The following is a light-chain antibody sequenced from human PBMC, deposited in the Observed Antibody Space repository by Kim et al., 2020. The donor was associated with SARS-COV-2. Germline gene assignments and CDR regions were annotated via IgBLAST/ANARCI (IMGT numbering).Light chain of an antibody. CDR2: GAS. CDR3: QQYGSSPLYT. J-gene: IGKJ2*01. V-gene: IGKV3-20*01. Sequence: SPGESATLSGRASQSVSSSYLAWYQQKPGQAPRLLIYGASSRATGIPDRFSGSGSGTDFTLTISRLEPEDFAVYYCQQYGSSPLYTCGQGTKLEI. CDR1: QSVSSSY.